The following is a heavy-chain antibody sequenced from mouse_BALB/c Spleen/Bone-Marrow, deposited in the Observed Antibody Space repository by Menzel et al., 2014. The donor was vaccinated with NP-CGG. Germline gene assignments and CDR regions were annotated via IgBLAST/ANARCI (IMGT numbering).Heavy chain of an antibody. Sequence: EVQLVESGGDLVKPGGSLKLSCAASGFTFSSFGMHWIRQAPEKGLEWVAYISSGSRTIYYADTVRGRFTISRDNPKNTLFLQMTSLRSEDTAMYYCSRNYDFWFGYWGQGTLVTVSA. J-gene: IGHJ3*01. CDR3: SRNYDFWFGY. D-gene: IGHD2-4*01. CDR1: GFTFSSFG. V-gene: IGHV5-17*02. CDR2: ISSGSRTI.